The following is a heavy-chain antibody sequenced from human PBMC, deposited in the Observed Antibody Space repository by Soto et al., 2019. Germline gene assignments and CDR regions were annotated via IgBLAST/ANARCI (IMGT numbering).Heavy chain of an antibody. J-gene: IGHJ4*02. V-gene: IGHV1-3*01. D-gene: IGHD3-22*01. Sequence: GASVKVSCKASGYTFTSYAMHWVRQAPGQRLEWMGWINAGNGNTKYSQKFQGRVTITRDTSASTAYMELSSLRAEDMAVYYCARDISGYQEGPDYWGQGTLVTVSS. CDR2: INAGNGNT. CDR1: GYTFTSYA. CDR3: ARDISGYQEGPDY.